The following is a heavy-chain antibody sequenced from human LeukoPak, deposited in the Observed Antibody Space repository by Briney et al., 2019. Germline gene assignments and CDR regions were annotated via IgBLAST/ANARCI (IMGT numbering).Heavy chain of an antibody. CDR3: ARGQPPGWVIAT. V-gene: IGHV4-61*02. Sequence: SETLSLTCPVSGCSISSGFYYWNWIRQPAGKGLEWIGRIYTSGTTNYNPSLESQVTISVDTSKNQFFLKLSSVTAADTAVYYCARGQPPGWVIATWGQGTLVTVSS. CDR2: IYTSGTT. J-gene: IGHJ5*02. D-gene: IGHD2-21*01. CDR1: GCSISSGFYY.